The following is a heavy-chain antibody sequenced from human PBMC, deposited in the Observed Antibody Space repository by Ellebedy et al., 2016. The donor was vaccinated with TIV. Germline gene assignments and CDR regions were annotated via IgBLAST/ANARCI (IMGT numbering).Heavy chain of an antibody. V-gene: IGHV3-33*06. CDR3: AKGSIVGATTCFDS. D-gene: IGHD1-26*01. CDR1: GFTFNSHT. J-gene: IGHJ4*02. CDR2: IWYDGSNK. Sequence: GESLKISCAASGFTFNSHTLHWVRQAPGKGLDWVAAIWYDGSNKYYPDSVKGRYTISRDNSKNTQYLHMNSLTAEDTAVYYCAKGSIVGATTCFDSWGQGTLVTVSS.